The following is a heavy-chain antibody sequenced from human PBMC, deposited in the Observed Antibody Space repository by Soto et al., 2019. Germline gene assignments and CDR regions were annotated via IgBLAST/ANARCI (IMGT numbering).Heavy chain of an antibody. Sequence: EVKLLDSGGGLVQTGGSLRLSCAASGFTFSSYAMGWVRQAPGKWLDWVSVISGSGGITYSADSVKGRFTISRDNSKNILYLQMNSLRAEDTAVYYCAKGIPDTGGYYYYSMDVWGQGTAVTVSS. CDR1: GFTFSSYA. D-gene: IGHD5-18*01. J-gene: IGHJ6*02. CDR3: AKGIPDTGGYYYYSMDV. CDR2: ISGSGGIT. V-gene: IGHV3-23*01.